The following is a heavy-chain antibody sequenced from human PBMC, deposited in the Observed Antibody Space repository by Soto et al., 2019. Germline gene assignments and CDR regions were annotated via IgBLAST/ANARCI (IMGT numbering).Heavy chain of an antibody. Sequence: SETLSLTCTVSGGSISSGDYYWSWIRQPPGKGLEWIGYIYYSGSTYYNPSLKSRVTISVDTSKNQFSLKLSSVTAADTAVYYCARESVLVVSAARWYWFHPCGQGTRVTVSS. CDR2: IYYSGST. J-gene: IGHJ5*02. V-gene: IGHV4-30-4*01. CDR1: GGSISSGDYY. D-gene: IGHD2-2*01. CDR3: ARESVLVVSAARWYWFHP.